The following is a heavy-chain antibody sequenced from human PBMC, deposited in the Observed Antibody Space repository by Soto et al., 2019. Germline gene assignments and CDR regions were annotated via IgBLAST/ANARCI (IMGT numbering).Heavy chain of an antibody. J-gene: IGHJ4*02. CDR2: ISYDGSNK. D-gene: IGHD2-8*02. CDR3: ARGSPLVV. CDR1: GFTFSSYA. Sequence: GGSLRLSCAASGFTFSSYAMHWVRQAPGKGLEWVAVISYDGSNKYYADSVKGRFTISRDNSKNTLYLQMNSLRAEDTAVYYCARGSPLVVWGQGTLVTVSS. V-gene: IGHV3-30-3*01.